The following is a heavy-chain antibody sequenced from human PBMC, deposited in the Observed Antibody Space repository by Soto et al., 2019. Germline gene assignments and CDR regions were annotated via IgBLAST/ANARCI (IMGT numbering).Heavy chain of an antibody. CDR1: GFSLSTSGVG. D-gene: IGHD6-13*01. CDR3: APGEAAGRGDWFDP. Sequence: QITLKESGPTLVKPTQTLTLTCTFSGFSLSTSGVGVGWIRQPPGKALEWLALSYWDDDKRYIPSLKSRLTITKDPSKHQVVRTMTNRDTVDTATYYCAPGEAAGRGDWFDPWGQGTLVTASS. V-gene: IGHV2-5*02. J-gene: IGHJ5*02. CDR2: SYWDDDK.